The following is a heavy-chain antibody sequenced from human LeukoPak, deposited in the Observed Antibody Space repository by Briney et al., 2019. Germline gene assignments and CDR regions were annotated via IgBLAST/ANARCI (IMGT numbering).Heavy chain of an antibody. J-gene: IGHJ4*02. Sequence: GGSLRLSRAASGFTVSSNYMSWVRQAPGKGLEWVSVIYTGGSTYYADSVKGRFTISRDNSKNTLDLQMNSLRAEDTAVYYCARDLRDGSSWDEVYYWGQGTLVTVSS. D-gene: IGHD6-13*01. CDR1: GFTVSSNY. CDR2: IYTGGST. V-gene: IGHV3-66*01. CDR3: ARDLRDGSSWDEVYY.